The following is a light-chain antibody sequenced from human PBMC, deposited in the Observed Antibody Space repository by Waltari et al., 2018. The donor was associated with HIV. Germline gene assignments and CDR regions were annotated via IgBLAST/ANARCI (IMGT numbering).Light chain of an antibody. CDR3: HHYNSYPGT. CDR2: KAS. V-gene: IGKV1-5*03. J-gene: IGKJ1*01. CDR1: QSISSW. Sequence: DITMTQSPSTLSASVGDRVTITCRASQSISSWLAWYQQKPGKAPNLLIYKASSLESGGPSRFSGSRSGTQFTLTISSLQPNDVATCFCHHYNSYPGTFGQGTKVEIK.